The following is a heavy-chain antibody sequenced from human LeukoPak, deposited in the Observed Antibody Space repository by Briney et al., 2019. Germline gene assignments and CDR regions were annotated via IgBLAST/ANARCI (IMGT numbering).Heavy chain of an antibody. D-gene: IGHD1-26*01. J-gene: IGHJ4*02. CDR1: GGTFSNHA. V-gene: IGHV1-69*13. Sequence: SVKVSCKASGGTFSNHAVSWVRQAPGQGLEWMGGIIPIFGTANYAQKFQGRVTITADESTSTAYMELSSLRSEDTAVYYCARSGSYSAVGDYWGQGTLVTVSS. CDR2: IIPIFGTA. CDR3: ARSGSYSAVGDY.